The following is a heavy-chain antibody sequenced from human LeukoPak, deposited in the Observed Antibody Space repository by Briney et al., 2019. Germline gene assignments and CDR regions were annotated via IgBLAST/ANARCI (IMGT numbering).Heavy chain of an antibody. J-gene: IGHJ5*02. CDR3: ARGGWANWFDP. D-gene: IGHD1-26*01. Sequence: ASVKVSCKASRGTFITYAISWGREAPGQGLEWMGGIIPIFGTANYAQKFQGRVTITADESTSTAYMELSSLRSEDTAVYYCARGGWANWFDPWGQGTLVTVSS. CDR2: IIPIFGTA. CDR1: RGTFITYA. V-gene: IGHV1-69*01.